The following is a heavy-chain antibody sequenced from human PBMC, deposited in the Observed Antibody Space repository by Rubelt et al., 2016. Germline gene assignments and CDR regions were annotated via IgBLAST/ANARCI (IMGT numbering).Heavy chain of an antibody. CDR3: ARDLSDCSGGSCYYFADY. CDR2: IYYSGST. D-gene: IGHD2-15*01. J-gene: IGHJ4*02. Sequence: QVQLQQWGAGLLKPSETLSLTCTVSGGSISSYYWSWIRQPPGKGLEWIGYIYYSGSTNYNPSLKVCVTISVDTSKNQFSLKLSAVTAADTAVYYCARDLSDCSGGSCYYFADYWGQGTLVTVSS. V-gene: IGHV4-59*12. CDR1: GGSISSYY.